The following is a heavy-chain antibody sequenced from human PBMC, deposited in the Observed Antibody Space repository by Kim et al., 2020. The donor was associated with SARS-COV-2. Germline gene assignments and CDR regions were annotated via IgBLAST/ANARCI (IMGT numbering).Heavy chain of an antibody. V-gene: IGHV1-18*01. CDR1: GYTFTSYG. CDR2: ISAYNGNT. J-gene: IGHJ6*03. CDR3: ARGGSGGCYDPYVYMDV. D-gene: IGHD2-15*01. Sequence: ASVKVSCKASGYTFTSYGISWVRQAPGQGLEWMGWISAYNGNTNYAQKLQGRVTMTTDTSTSTAYMELRSLRSDDTAVYYCARGGSGGCYDPYVYMDVWGKGTTVTVSS.